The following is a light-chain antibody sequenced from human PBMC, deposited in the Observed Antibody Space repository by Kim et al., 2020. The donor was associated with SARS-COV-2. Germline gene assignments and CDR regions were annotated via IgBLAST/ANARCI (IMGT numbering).Light chain of an antibody. Sequence: GQRVTIPCSGSSSNLQANIVNWHQQVRGTAPRLLIYGNNQRPSGVPERVSGYKSGTSASLAISGLQSEDEADYYCAAWDDSLNGWVFGGGTKLTVL. CDR3: AAWDDSLNGWV. V-gene: IGLV1-44*01. CDR1: SSNLQANI. J-gene: IGLJ3*02. CDR2: GNN.